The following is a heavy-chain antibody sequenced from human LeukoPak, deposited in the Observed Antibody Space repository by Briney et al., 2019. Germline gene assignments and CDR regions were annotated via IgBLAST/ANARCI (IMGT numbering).Heavy chain of an antibody. CDR3: ARPVPSRLGWFDP. Sequence: RTSETLPLTCTVSGGSISSSNYYWGWIRQPPGKGLEWIGSIYYSGSTYYNPSLKSRVTISVDTSKNQFSLKLSSVTAADTAVYYCARPVPSRLGWFDPWGQGTLVTVSS. V-gene: IGHV4-39*01. CDR2: IYYSGST. CDR1: GGSISSSNYY. D-gene: IGHD1-1*01. J-gene: IGHJ5*02.